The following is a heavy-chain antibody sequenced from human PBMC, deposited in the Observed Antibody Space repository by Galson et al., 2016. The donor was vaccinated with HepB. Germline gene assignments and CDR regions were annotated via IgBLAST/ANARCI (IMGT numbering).Heavy chain of an antibody. D-gene: IGHD1-26*01. V-gene: IGHV4-31*03. CDR2: IYYGGST. Sequence: TLSLTCTVSGGSISSAGFYWTWIRQLPGRGLEWIGYIYYGGSTFYNPSLQSRVTMSVDTSNNQFSLRLNSVTAADTAVYYCAWDNVMGAKNWFDPWGQGTLVTVSS. J-gene: IGHJ5*02. CDR1: GGSISSAGFY. CDR3: AWDNVMGAKNWFDP.